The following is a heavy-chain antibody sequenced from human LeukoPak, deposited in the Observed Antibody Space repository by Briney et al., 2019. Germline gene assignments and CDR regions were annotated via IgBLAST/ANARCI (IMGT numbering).Heavy chain of an antibody. CDR2: INHSGST. J-gene: IGHJ4*02. CDR3: ARDQEDSSVVDY. CDR1: GGSFSGYY. D-gene: IGHD3-22*01. Sequence: PSETLSLTCAVYGGSFSGYYWSWIRQPPGKGLEWIGEINHSGSTNYNPSLKSRVTISVDKSKNQFSLKLSSVTAADTAVYYCARDQEDSSVVDYWGQGILVTVSS. V-gene: IGHV4-34*01.